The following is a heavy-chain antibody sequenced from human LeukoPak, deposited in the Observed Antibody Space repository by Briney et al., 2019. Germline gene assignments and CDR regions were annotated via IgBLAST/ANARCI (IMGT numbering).Heavy chain of an antibody. V-gene: IGHV4-59*08. Sequence: SETLSLTCTVSGGSISSYYWSWIRQPPGKGLEWIGYIYYSGSTNYNPSLKSRVTISVDPSKNQFSLKLSSVTAADTAVYYCARVFYYDSSGYPDAYFDYWGQGTLVTVSS. J-gene: IGHJ4*02. CDR3: ARVFYYDSSGYPDAYFDY. CDR1: GGSISSYY. D-gene: IGHD3-22*01. CDR2: IYYSGST.